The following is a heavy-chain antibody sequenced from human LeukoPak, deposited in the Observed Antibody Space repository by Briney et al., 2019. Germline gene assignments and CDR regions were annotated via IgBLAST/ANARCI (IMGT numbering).Heavy chain of an antibody. J-gene: IGHJ4*02. V-gene: IGHV4-61*02. CDR3: ARVLGDDYGSGSLWAPFDY. D-gene: IGHD3-10*01. CDR2: IYTSGST. CDR1: GDSISSGSYY. Sequence: SETLSLTCTVSGDSISSGSYYWSWIRQPAGKGLEWIGRIYTSGSTNYNPSLKSRVTMSVDTSKNQFSLKLSSVTAADTAVYYCARVLGDDYGSGSLWAPFDYWGQGTLVTVSS.